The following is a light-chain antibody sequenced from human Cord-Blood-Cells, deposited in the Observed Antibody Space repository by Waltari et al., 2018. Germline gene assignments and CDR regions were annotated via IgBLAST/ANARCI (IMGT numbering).Light chain of an antibody. CDR2: GVN. CDR1: SGSIARNY. Sequence: NFMLTQPHSVSESPGKTVTISCTRSSGSIARNYVQWYQQRPGSAPTTVIYGVNQRPSGVPDRFSGSMDSSSNSAPLTISGMKTEDEADYYCQSYDSSTWVFGGGTKLTVL. J-gene: IGLJ3*02. CDR3: QSYDSSTWV. V-gene: IGLV6-57*03.